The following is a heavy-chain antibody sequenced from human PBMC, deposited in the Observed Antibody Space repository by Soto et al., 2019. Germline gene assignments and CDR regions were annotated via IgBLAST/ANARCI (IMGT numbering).Heavy chain of an antibody. CDR2: ISSSSSYI. Sequence: GGSLRLSCAASGFTFSSYSMNWVRQAPGKGLEWVSSISSSSSYIYYADSVKGRFTISRDNAKNSLYLQMNSLRAEDTAVYYCARDQQGGGGDCCMAGGDYWGQGTLVTVSS. V-gene: IGHV3-21*01. J-gene: IGHJ4*02. D-gene: IGHD2-21*02. CDR1: GFTFSSYS. CDR3: ARDQQGGGGDCCMAGGDY.